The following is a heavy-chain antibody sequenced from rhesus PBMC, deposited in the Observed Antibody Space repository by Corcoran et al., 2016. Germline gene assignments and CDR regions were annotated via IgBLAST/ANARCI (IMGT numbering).Heavy chain of an antibody. CDR2: ISPYNGTK. CDR1: GYTFTSYY. D-gene: IGHD3-3*01. CDR3: TRGRGGLFDY. J-gene: IGHJ4*01. Sequence: QVQLVQSGAEIKQPGASVKLSCKASGYTFTSYYMHWVRQAPGQGLEWIGLISPYNGTKGYAQNYQDRVTITTDTSTSTGYMELSSLRSEDTAVYYCTRGRGGLFDYWGQGVLVTVSS. V-gene: IGHV1-1*01.